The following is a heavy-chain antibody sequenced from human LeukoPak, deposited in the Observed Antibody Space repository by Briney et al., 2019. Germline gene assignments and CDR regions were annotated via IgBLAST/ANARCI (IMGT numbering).Heavy chain of an antibody. CDR1: GGSVSNYY. CDR3: ARHFAYSSSSYCDY. D-gene: IGHD6-6*01. CDR2: VYYTGST. J-gene: IGHJ4*02. V-gene: IGHV4-59*08. Sequence: SETLSLTCSVSGGSVSNYYWSWIRQPPGKGLEWIGYVYYTGSTNYNPSLKSRVTMFEDKSKNQFSLRLYSVTVADTAVYYCARHFAYSSSSYCDYWGQGSLVTVSS.